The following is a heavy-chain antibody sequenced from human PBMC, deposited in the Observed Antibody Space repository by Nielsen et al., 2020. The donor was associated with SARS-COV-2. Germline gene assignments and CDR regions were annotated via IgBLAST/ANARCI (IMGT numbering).Heavy chain of an antibody. CDR3: VRVRDDGHYYDTGPFDY. V-gene: IGHV3-74*01. CDR2: INSDGSRS. J-gene: IGHJ4*02. D-gene: IGHD3-22*01. CDR1: GYTFSDYY. Sequence: GESLKISCEGSGYTFSDYYMNWVRQAPGKGLMWVARINSDGSRSAYADAVKGRFIMSRDNARDTLSLQMNSLSAEDTAVYYCVRVRDDGHYYDTGPFDYWGQGALVTVSS.